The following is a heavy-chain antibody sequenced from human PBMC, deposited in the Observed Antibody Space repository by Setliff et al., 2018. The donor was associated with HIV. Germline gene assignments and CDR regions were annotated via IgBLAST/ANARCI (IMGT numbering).Heavy chain of an antibody. V-gene: IGHV1-2*02. J-gene: IGHJ4*02. Sequence: ASVKVSCKASGYTLTDYYVQWVRQAPGQGLEWMGWVNPHDGGTYYAQILEGRVTMTRDTSITTAYMELSTLRDDDTAVYYCARDAGAPGRGNPLDYWGQGTLVTVSS. CDR2: VNPHDGGT. CDR3: ARDAGAPGRGNPLDY. D-gene: IGHD3-10*01. CDR1: GYTLTDYY.